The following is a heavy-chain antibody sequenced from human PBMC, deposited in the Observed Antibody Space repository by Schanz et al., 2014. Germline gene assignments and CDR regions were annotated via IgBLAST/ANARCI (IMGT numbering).Heavy chain of an antibody. D-gene: IGHD3-16*01. CDR1: EFSFSDHA. CDR3: TRVTISPGGHDLDV. J-gene: IGHJ6*02. Sequence: DVHLLESGGGLVQPGGSLRLSCAASEFSFSDHAMDWVRQAAGKGLEWVGRVRKKEFSDDTEEYAASVRGRFTISRDDSKNSLYLQMSSLKSEDTALYYCTRVTISPGGHDLDVWGQGTTVTVSS. CDR2: VRKKEFSDDTE. V-gene: IGHV3-72*01.